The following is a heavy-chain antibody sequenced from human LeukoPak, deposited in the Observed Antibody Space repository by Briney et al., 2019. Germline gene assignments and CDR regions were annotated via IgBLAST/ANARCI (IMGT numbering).Heavy chain of an antibody. CDR2: ISSSSTYI. CDR1: GFTFSSYF. CDR3: ARGGSGSYDDAVDI. D-gene: IGHD1-26*01. V-gene: IGHV3-21*01. J-gene: IGHJ3*02. Sequence: GGSLRLSCAASGFTFSSYFMSWVRQAPGKGLEWVSSISSSSTYIHYADSLKGRFTISRDNAQNSLYLQMNSLRAEDSAVYYCARGGSGSYDDAVDIWGQGTMVTVSS.